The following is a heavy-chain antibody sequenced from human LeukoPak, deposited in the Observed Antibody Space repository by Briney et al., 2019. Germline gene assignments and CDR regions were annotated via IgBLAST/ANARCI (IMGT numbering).Heavy chain of an antibody. CDR1: GDSVSSNSAS. CDR2: TYYRSKWNS. CDR3: ARDPDSSYEWGPFDS. J-gene: IGHJ5*01. D-gene: IGHD1-26*01. Sequence: SQTLSLTCAISGDSVSSNSASWNWIRQSPSRGLEWLGRTYYRSKWNSDYAISVKSQIDINPDTSKNQFSLHLNSVTPEDTAVYYCARDPDSSYEWGPFDSWGQGILVTVSS. V-gene: IGHV6-1*01.